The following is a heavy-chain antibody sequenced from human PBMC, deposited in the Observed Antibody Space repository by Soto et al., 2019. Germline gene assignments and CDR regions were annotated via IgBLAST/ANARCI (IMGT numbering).Heavy chain of an antibody. J-gene: IGHJ4*02. CDR1: GYTFSSYY. Sequence: QVQLVQSGAEVTKPGASVKVSCRASGYTFSSYYIHWERQAPGQGLEWVGVINPNGGGTRYAQRFQGRVTLTRDTSTSTVYMDLSRLRSDDTAVFYCARDLASETGTTYWGQGTLVTVSS. CDR2: INPNGGGT. D-gene: IGHD1-7*01. CDR3: ARDLASETGTTY. V-gene: IGHV1-46*01.